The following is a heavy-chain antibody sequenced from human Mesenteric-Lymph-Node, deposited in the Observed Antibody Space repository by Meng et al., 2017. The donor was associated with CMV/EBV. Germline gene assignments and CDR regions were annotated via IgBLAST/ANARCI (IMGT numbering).Heavy chain of an antibody. D-gene: IGHD3-10*01. V-gene: IGHV3-23*01. CDR3: ARDLRGLYGSGSSSDAFDI. CDR2: ITSGGST. CDR1: GFTFSSYA. J-gene: IGHJ3*02. Sequence: GESLKISCAASGFTFSSYAMIWVRQAPGKGLEWVSTITSGGSTFYADSVKGRFTISRDNSKNTLYLQMNSLRAEDTAVYYCARDLRGLYGSGSSSDAFDIWGQGTMVTVSS.